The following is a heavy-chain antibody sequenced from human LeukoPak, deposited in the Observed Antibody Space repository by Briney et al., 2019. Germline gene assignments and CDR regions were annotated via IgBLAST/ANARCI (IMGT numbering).Heavy chain of an antibody. V-gene: IGHV3-7*04. CDR3: ARGSAAGSA. Sequence: GGALRHSCAASGFTISSHWMSWGRQAPGEGVEWVATTKQDGSERYYVDSVKGRFTISRDNAKNSLYLQMNSLRAEDTAVFYCARGSAAGSAWGQGTLVTVSS. D-gene: IGHD6-19*01. CDR2: TKQDGSER. J-gene: IGHJ5*02. CDR1: GFTISSHW.